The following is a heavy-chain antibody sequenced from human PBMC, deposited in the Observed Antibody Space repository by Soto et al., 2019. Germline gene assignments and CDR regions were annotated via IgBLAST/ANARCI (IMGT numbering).Heavy chain of an antibody. CDR1: GFTFSSYG. V-gene: IGHV3-33*01. CDR3: ARDAGRFGIAAAGDDY. J-gene: IGHJ4*02. Sequence: GGSLRLSCAASGFTFSSYGMHWVRQAPGKGLEWVAVIWYDGSNKYYADSVKGRFTISRDNSKNTLYLQMNSLRAEDTAVYYCARDAGRFGIAAAGDDYWGQGTLVTVSS. CDR2: IWYDGSNK. D-gene: IGHD6-13*01.